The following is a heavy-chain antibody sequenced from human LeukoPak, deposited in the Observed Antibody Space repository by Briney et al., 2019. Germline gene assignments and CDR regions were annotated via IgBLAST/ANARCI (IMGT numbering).Heavy chain of an antibody. V-gene: IGHV3-72*01. CDR3: AILYGGEAYNWFDP. CDR2: IKNKANSYTT. D-gene: IGHD4-23*01. CDR1: GFTFSNYY. J-gene: IGHJ5*02. Sequence: PGGSLRLSCAASGFTFSNYYMDWVRQAPGKELDWVGRIKNKANSYTTQYAASVKGRFTISRDDSQNSLYLQMDSLKTEDTAVYYCAILYGGEAYNWFDPWGQGTLVTVSS.